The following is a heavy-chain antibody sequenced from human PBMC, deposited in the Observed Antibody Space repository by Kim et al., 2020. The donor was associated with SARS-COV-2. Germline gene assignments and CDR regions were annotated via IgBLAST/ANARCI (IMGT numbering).Heavy chain of an antibody. Sequence: YADSVKGRFTISRDNSKNTIYLKMNSQTVEDTGIYYCASVASSGWDVPFGSWGQGTLVTVSS. CDR3: ASVASSGWDVPFGS. J-gene: IGHJ4*02. V-gene: IGHV3-23*05. D-gene: IGHD6-19*01.